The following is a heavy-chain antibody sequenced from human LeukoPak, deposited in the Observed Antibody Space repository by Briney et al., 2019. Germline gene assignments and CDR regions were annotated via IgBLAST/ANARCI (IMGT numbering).Heavy chain of an antibody. CDR1: GYTFTSYD. J-gene: IGHJ3*02. D-gene: IGHD3-10*01. Sequence: ASVKVSCKASGYTFTSYDINWVRQATGQGLEWMGWMNPNSGNTGYAQKFQGRVTMTRNTSISTAYMELSSLRSEDTAVYYCAGGHEVLWFGELLHGPDDAFDIWGQGTMVTVSS. CDR2: MNPNSGNT. CDR3: AGGHEVLWFGELLHGPDDAFDI. V-gene: IGHV1-8*01.